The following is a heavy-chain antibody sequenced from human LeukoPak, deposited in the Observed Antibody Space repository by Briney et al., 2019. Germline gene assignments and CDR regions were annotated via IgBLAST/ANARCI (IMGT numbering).Heavy chain of an antibody. J-gene: IGHJ5*02. Sequence: GGSLRLSCAASGFTFSSYWMSWVRQAPGKGLEWVANIKEDGDKKYYVDFVKGRFTISRDNAKNSLYLQMNSLRVEDTAVYYCARDRWGYSYGGAWGQGTLVTVSS. CDR2: IKEDGDKK. CDR3: ARDRWGYSYGGA. D-gene: IGHD5-18*01. CDR1: GFTFSSYW. V-gene: IGHV3-7*01.